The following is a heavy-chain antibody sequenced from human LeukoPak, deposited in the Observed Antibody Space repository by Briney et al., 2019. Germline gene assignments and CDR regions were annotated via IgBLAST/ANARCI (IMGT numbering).Heavy chain of an antibody. J-gene: IGHJ3*02. CDR2: IYTSGST. CDR3: ARYRRITMVRGVRPDAFDI. CDR1: GGSISSGSYY. Sequence: SETLSLTCTVSGGSISSGSYYWSWIRQPAGKGLEWIGRIYTSGSTNYNPSLKSRVTISVDTSKNQFSLKLSSVTAADTAVYYCARYRRITMVRGVRPDAFDIWGQGTMVTVSS. D-gene: IGHD3-10*01. V-gene: IGHV4-61*02.